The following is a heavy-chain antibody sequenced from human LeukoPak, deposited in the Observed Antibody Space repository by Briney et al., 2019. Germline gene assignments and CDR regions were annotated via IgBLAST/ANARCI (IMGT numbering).Heavy chain of an antibody. D-gene: IGHD6-13*01. CDR2: INPNSGGT. CDR3: ARALIAAADWFDH. CDR1: GYTFTGYY. V-gene: IGHV1-2*04. Sequence: ASVTVSCRASGYTFTGYYMHWVRQAPGQGLEWMGWINPNSGGTNYAQKFQGWVTMTRDTSISTAYMELSRLRSDDTAVYYCARALIAAADWFDHWGQGTLVTVSS. J-gene: IGHJ5*02.